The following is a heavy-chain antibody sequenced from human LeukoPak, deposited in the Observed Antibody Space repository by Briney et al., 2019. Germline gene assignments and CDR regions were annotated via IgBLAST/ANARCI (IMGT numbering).Heavy chain of an antibody. CDR2: ISYDGSDK. J-gene: IGHJ5*02. Sequence: PGGSLRLSCAASGFTFSSYAMHWVRPAPGKGLEGVAVISYDGSDKYYADSVEGRFTLSRDNSKNALYLQMNSLRAEDTAVYYCARGSARSSWQYNWFDPWGQGTLVTVSS. V-gene: IGHV3-30*04. D-gene: IGHD6-13*01. CDR1: GFTFSSYA. CDR3: ARGSARSSWQYNWFDP.